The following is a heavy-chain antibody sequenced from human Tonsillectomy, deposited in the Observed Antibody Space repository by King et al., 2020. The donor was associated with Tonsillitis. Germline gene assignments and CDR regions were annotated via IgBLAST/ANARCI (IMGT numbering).Heavy chain of an antibody. CDR1: GFTFSRYW. V-gene: IGHV3-74*02. Sequence: MQLVESGGGLFQPGGSLRLSCAASGFTFSRYWMHWVRQAPGKGLVWVSRIESDGTITTYADSVKGRFTISRDNAKNTLYLQMNSLRAEDTAVYYCARVNDYGDYNYFYYGMDVWGQGTTVTVSS. D-gene: IGHD4-17*01. CDR2: IESDGTIT. CDR3: ARVNDYGDYNYFYYGMDV. J-gene: IGHJ6*02.